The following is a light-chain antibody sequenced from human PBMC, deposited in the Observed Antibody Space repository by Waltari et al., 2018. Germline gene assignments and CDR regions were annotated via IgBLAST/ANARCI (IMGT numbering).Light chain of an antibody. CDR1: PGSVSTTYY. CDR2: STN. J-gene: IGLJ3*02. V-gene: IGLV8-61*01. CDR3: VLYMGGGIL. Sequence: TLTCGLRPGSVSTTYYPSWYQQTPGQAPRPLIYSTNTRSSGVPDRISGSILGNKAALTITGAQADDESDYYCVLYMGGGILFGGGTKLTVL.